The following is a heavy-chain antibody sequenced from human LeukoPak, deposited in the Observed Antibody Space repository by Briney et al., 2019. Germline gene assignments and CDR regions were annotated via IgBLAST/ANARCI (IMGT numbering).Heavy chain of an antibody. CDR2: IKQDGSEK. J-gene: IGHJ4*02. D-gene: IGHD3-9*01. V-gene: IGHV3-7*03. Sequence: PGGSLRLPCAGSGFTFTSYWMNWARQAPGKGLEWVANIKQDGSEKYYVDSVKSRFTISRDNAKDSVYLQMNSLRVEDMAIYYCARSLRYFDPPDYWGQGTLVTVSS. CDR1: GFTFTSYW. CDR3: ARSLRYFDPPDY.